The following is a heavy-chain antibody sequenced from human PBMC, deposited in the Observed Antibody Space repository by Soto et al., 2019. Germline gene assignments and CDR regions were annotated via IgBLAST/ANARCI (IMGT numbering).Heavy chain of an antibody. Sequence: SETLSLTCIVSGGSIPSNSPYWGWIRQPPGKGLESIGNIYYDGNTYYNPSLKSRVTISLDTSKNQFSLRLNSVTAADTAVYYCARSSIVPRLLMYPFDYWGQGTLVTVS. CDR3: ARSSIVPRLLMYPFDY. CDR2: IYYDGNT. D-gene: IGHD2-8*01. CDR1: GGSIPSNSPY. V-gene: IGHV4-39*01. J-gene: IGHJ4*02.